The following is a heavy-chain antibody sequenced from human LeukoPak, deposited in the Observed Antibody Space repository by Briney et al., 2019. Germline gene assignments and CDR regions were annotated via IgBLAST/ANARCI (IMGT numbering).Heavy chain of an antibody. CDR2: IYYTGST. J-gene: IGHJ6*03. V-gene: IGHV4-59*01. D-gene: IGHD5-12*01. CDR1: GGSISSYY. CDR3: ARVVYSGYDFRGAMDV. Sequence: SETLSLTCTVSGGSISSYYWSWIRQPAGKGLEWIGYIYYTGSTNHNPSLKSRVTISVDTSKNQFSLKLSSVTAADTAVYYCARVVYSGYDFRGAMDVWGKGTTVTVSS.